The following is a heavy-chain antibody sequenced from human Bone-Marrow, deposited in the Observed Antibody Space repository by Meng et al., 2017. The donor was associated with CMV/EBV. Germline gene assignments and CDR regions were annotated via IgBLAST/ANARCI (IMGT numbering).Heavy chain of an antibody. CDR3: ARRYSSGWYDH. D-gene: IGHD6-19*01. CDR1: GGSFSGYY. CDR2: INHSGST. V-gene: IGHV4-34*01. Sequence: SETLSLTCAVYGGSFSGYYWSWIRQPPGKGLEWIGEINHSGSTNYNPSLKSRVTISVDTSKNQFSLKLSSVTAADTAVYYCARRYSSGWYDHWGQGTLVSAPQ. J-gene: IGHJ4*02.